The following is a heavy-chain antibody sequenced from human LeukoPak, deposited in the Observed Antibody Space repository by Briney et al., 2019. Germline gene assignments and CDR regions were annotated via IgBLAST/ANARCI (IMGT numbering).Heavy chain of an antibody. Sequence: SVKVSCKASGYTFTSYAISWVRQAPGQGLEWMGGIIPIFGTANYAQKFQGRVTITADESTSTAYMELSSLRSEDTAVYYCARNKGPHYDFWSGYYKYWGQGTLVTVSS. D-gene: IGHD3-3*01. CDR2: IIPIFGTA. CDR3: ARNKGPHYDFWSGYYKY. CDR1: GYTFTSYA. J-gene: IGHJ4*02. V-gene: IGHV1-69*13.